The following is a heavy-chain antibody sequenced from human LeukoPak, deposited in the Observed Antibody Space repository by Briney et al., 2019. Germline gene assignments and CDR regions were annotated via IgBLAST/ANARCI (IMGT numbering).Heavy chain of an antibody. CDR2: IIPIFGTA. CDR3: ASSAIYGDYVRFDY. CDR1: GGTFSSYA. D-gene: IGHD4-17*01. J-gene: IGHJ4*02. V-gene: IGHV1-69*13. Sequence: ASVKVSCKASGGTFSSYAISWVRQAPGQGLEWVGGIIPIFGTANYAQKFQGRVTITADESTSTAYMELSSLRSEDTAVYYCASSAIYGDYVRFDYWGQGTLVTVSS.